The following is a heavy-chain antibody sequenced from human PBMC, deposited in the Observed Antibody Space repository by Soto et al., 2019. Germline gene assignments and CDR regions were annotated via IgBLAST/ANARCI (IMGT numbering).Heavy chain of an antibody. J-gene: IGHJ6*03. CDR2: ISWNSGSI. V-gene: IGHV3-9*01. Sequence: EVQLVESGGGLVQPGRSLRLSCAASGFTFDDYAMHWVRQAPGKGLEWVSGISWNSGSIGYADSVKGRFTISRDNAKNSLYLQMNSLRAEDTALYYCAREARIVVVPAAKWGHYYYYMDVWGKGTTVTVSS. D-gene: IGHD2-2*01. CDR1: GFTFDDYA. CDR3: AREARIVVVPAAKWGHYYYYMDV.